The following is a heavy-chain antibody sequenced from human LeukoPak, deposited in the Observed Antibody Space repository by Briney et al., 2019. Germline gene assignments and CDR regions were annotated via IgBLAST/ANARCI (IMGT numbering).Heavy chain of an antibody. CDR3: ARRRDGYNPEYYFDY. J-gene: IGHJ4*02. V-gene: IGHV1-69*13. CDR1: GYTFTSYD. Sequence: ASVKVSRKASGYTFTSYDINWVRQATGQGLEWMGGIIPIFGTANYAQKFQGRVTITADESTSTAYMELSGLRSEDTAVYYCARRRDGYNPEYYFDYWGQGTLVTVSS. D-gene: IGHD5-24*01. CDR2: IIPIFGTA.